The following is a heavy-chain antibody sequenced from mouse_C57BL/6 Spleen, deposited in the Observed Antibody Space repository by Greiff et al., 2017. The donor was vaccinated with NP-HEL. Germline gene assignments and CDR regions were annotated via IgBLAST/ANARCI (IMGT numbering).Heavy chain of an antibody. V-gene: IGHV1-82*01. CDR1: GYAFSSSW. CDR2: IYPGDGDT. Sequence: VKLMESGPELVKPGASVKISCKASGYAFSSSWMNWVKQRPGKGLEWIGRIYPGDGDTNYNGKFKGKATLTADKSSSTAYMQLSSLTSEDSAVYFCARESGLRYAMDYWGQGTSVTVSS. J-gene: IGHJ4*01. CDR3: ARESGLRYAMDY. D-gene: IGHD2-12*01.